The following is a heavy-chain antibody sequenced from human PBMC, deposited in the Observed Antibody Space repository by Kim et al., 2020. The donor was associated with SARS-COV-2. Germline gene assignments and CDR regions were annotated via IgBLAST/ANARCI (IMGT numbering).Heavy chain of an antibody. CDR2: ISSSSSTI. V-gene: IGHV3-48*04. CDR3: ARDALILPFDY. CDR1: GFTFSSYS. J-gene: IGHJ4*02. Sequence: GGSLRLSCAASGFTFSSYSMNWVRQAPGKGLEWVSYISSSSSTIYYADSVKGRFTISRDNAKNSLYLQMNSLRAEDTAVYYCARDALILPFDYWGQGTLVTVSS. D-gene: IGHD2-21*01.